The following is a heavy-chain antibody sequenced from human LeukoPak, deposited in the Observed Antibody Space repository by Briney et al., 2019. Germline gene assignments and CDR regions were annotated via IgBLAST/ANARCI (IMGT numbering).Heavy chain of an antibody. V-gene: IGHV3-73*01. CDR2: IRSKANSYAT. J-gene: IGHJ4*02. CDR1: GFTFSGSA. CDR3: TRTYDFWSRYLYYFDY. Sequence: GGSLRLSCAASGFTFSGSAMHWVRRASGKGLEWVGRIRSKANSYATAYAASVKGRFTISRDDSKNTAYLQMNSLKTEDTAVYYCTRTYDFWSRYLYYFDYWGQGTLVTVSS. D-gene: IGHD3-3*01.